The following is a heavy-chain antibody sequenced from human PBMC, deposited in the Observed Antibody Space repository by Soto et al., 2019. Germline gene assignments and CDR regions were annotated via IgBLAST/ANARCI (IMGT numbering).Heavy chain of an antibody. D-gene: IGHD3-16*02. CDR3: ARGQFLFNYDYVWGSYRYTGGFDY. Sequence: GASVKVSCKASGYTFTSYYMHWVRQAPGQGLEWMGIINPSGGSTSYAQKFQGRVTMTRDTSTSTVYMELSSLRSEDTAVYYCARGQFLFNYDYVWGSYRYTGGFDYWGQGTLVTVSS. J-gene: IGHJ4*02. CDR2: INPSGGST. CDR1: GYTFTSYY. V-gene: IGHV1-46*01.